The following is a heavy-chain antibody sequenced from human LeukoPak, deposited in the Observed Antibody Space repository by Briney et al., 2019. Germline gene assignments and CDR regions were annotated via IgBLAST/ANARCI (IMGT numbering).Heavy chain of an antibody. V-gene: IGHV3-21*01. CDR1: GFTFSSYE. J-gene: IGHJ5*02. CDR2: ISSSSSYI. CDR3: ARSLVVGATYPYH. Sequence: GGSLRLSCAASGFTFSSYEMNWVRQAPGKGLEWVSSISSSSSYIYYADSVKGRFTISRDNAKNSLYLQLNSLRAEDTAVYYCARSLVVGATYPYHWGQGTLVTVSS. D-gene: IGHD1-26*01.